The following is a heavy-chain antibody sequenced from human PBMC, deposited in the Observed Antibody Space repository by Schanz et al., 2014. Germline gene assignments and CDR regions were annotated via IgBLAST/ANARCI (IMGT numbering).Heavy chain of an antibody. J-gene: IGHJ4*02. Sequence: EVHLVESGGGLVQPGGSLRLSCAASGITFSRHAMSWVRQAPGKGLEWVSAISGSGDNTFYADSVKGRFTISRDNSKNTLYLQMYSLRGDDTAIYYCARGTPFLCDYWGQGTLVTVSS. CDR1: GITFSRHA. V-gene: IGHV3-23*04. D-gene: IGHD3-16*01. CDR3: ARGTPFLCDY. CDR2: ISGSGDNT.